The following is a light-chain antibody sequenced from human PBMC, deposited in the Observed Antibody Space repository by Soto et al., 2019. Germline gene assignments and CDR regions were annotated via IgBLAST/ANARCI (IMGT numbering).Light chain of an antibody. J-gene: IGKJ1*01. Sequence: DSQMTQSPSTLSASVGDRGTITCLASQSIISWLSWYQQKPGKAPKLPSYDASSLESGVPSRVSGSGSGTDFTLTISSLPPDDFATYYCQQYKSLWTFGQGTKVEI. CDR2: DAS. CDR1: QSIISW. CDR3: QQYKSLWT. V-gene: IGKV1-5*01.